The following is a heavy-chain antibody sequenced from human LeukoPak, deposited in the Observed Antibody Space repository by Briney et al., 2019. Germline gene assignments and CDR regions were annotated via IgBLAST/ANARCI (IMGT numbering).Heavy chain of an antibody. CDR3: ARRWVYDKRTFDA. D-gene: IGHD3-16*01. V-gene: IGHV4-59*08. Sequence: PSETLSLTCTVSGGSISSYYWSWIRQPPGKGLEWIGYIYYTGTTDSNPSLKSRVTISLDTSKNQFSLNLSSVTAADTAVYYCARRWVYDKRTFDAWGQGTMVTVSS. J-gene: IGHJ3*01. CDR2: IYYTGTT. CDR1: GGSISSYY.